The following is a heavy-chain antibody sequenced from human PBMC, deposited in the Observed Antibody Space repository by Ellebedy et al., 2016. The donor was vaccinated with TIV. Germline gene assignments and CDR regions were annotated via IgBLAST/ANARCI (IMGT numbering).Heavy chain of an antibody. D-gene: IGHD4-17*01. CDR2: ISAYNGNT. J-gene: IGHJ4*02. CDR1: GYTFTSYY. Sequence: ASVKVSCKASGYTFTSYYITWVRQAPGQGLEWMGWISAYNGNTNYAQKFQGRVTMTEDTSTDTAYMELSSLRSEDTAVYYCARDPTVTTGGGDYWGQGTLVTVSS. CDR3: ARDPTVTTGGGDY. V-gene: IGHV1-18*01.